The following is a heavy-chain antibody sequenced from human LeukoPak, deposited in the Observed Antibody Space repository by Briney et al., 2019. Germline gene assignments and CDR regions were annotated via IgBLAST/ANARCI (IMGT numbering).Heavy chain of an antibody. CDR1: GGSFNNYY. Sequence: PSETLSLTCAVYGGSFNNYYWNWIRQPPGRGLEWIGEINHSGSTNYNPSLKSRVTISVDTSKNQFSLKLSSVTAADTAVYYCARRRGRGYYYDSSGYYRTPLDYWGQGTLVTVSS. CDR3: ARRRGRGYYYDSSGYYRTPLDY. D-gene: IGHD3-22*01. CDR2: INHSGST. V-gene: IGHV4-34*01. J-gene: IGHJ4*02.